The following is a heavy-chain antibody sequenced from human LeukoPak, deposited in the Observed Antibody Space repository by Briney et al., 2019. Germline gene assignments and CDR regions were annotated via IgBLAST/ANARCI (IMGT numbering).Heavy chain of an antibody. Sequence: GGSLRLSCAASGFAVVDHFMHWVRQAPGKGLEWVSTINGVGATFYADSVKGRFSISRDRFKNTFHLQMNSLRADDTAVYSCARRGVQGYMDVWGEGTTVTVSS. CDR2: INGVGAT. V-gene: IGHV3-23*01. CDR3: ARRGVQGYMDV. D-gene: IGHD1-26*01. J-gene: IGHJ6*03. CDR1: GFAVVDHF.